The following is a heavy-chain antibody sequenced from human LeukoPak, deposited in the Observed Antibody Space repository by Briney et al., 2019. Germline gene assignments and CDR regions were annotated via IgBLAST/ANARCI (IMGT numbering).Heavy chain of an antibody. CDR1: GFTFSSYG. CDR3: AKGRGDGYAQYYFDY. D-gene: IGHD5-24*01. Sequence: GGSLRLSCAASGFTFSSYGMHWVRQAPGKGLEWVAVIPYDGSNKYYADSVKGRFTISRDNSKNTLYLQMNSLRAEDTAVYYCAKGRGDGYAQYYFDYWGQGTLVTVSS. V-gene: IGHV3-30*18. CDR2: IPYDGSNK. J-gene: IGHJ4*02.